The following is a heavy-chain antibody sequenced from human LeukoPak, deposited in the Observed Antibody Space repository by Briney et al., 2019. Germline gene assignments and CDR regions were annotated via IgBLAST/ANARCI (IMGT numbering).Heavy chain of an antibody. CDR2: IYYSGST. V-gene: IGHV4-30-4*08. Sequence: PSETLSLTCTVSGGSISSGDYYWSWIRQPPGKGLEWIGYIYYSGSTYYNPSLKSRVTISVDTSKSQFSLKLSPVTAADTAVYYCARVGKLPPHPEYYFDYWGQGTLVTVSS. J-gene: IGHJ4*02. CDR1: GGSISSGDYY. D-gene: IGHD1-26*01. CDR3: ARVGKLPPHPEYYFDY.